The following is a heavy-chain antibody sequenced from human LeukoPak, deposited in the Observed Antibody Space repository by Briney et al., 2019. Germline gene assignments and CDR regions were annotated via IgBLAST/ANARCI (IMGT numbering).Heavy chain of an antibody. CDR3: ARGGAYSSGWYFDY. J-gene: IGHJ4*02. CDR1: GFPFSSYA. D-gene: IGHD6-19*01. V-gene: IGHV3-30-3*01. CDR2: ISYDGSNK. Sequence: GRSLRLSCAASGFPFSSYAMHWVRQAPGKGLEWVAVISYDGSNKYYADSVKGRFTISRDNSKNTLYLQMSSLRAEDTAVYYFARGGAYSSGWYFDYWGQGTLVTVSS.